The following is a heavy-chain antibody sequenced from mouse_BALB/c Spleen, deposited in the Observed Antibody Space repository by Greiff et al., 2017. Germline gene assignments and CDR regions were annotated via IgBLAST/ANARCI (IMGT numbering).Heavy chain of an antibody. J-gene: IGHJ4*01. V-gene: IGHV14-4*02. Sequence: VHVKQSGAELVRSGASVKLSCTASGFNIKDYYMPWVQQRPEQGLEWIGWIDPENGDTEYAPKFQGKATMTADTSSNTAYLQISSLTSEDTAVYYCNAITTVVAYYAMDYWGQGTSVTVSA. CDR1: GFNIKDYY. CDR3: NAITTVVAYYAMDY. D-gene: IGHD1-1*01. CDR2: IDPENGDT.